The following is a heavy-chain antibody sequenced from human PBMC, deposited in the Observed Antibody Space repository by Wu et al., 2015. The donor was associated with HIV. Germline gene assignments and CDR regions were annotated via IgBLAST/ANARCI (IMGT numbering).Heavy chain of an antibody. J-gene: IGHJ3*01. CDR3: ARWKNYNWEIVLIS. D-gene: IGHD1-1*01. CDR2: IIPLSGTI. Sequence: QVHLVQSGPEVKRPGSSVRISCKTLGDTLNRFTINWVRQAPGQGVEWVGGIIPLSGTINYAQKFQTRVTISADESTATAHMEVNSLRHEDTAMYYCARWKNYNWEIVLISWGQGTMVIVSS. CDR1: GDTLNRFT. V-gene: IGHV1-69*12.